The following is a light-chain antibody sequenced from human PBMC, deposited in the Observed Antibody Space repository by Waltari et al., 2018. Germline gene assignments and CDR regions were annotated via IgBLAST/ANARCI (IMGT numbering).Light chain of an antibody. J-gene: IGLJ2*01. Sequence: QSALTPPASVSGSPGQSITLSCTGTSSAVGGYNYVSWYQQYPGKAPKLMIYDVSKRPSGVSNRFSGSKSGNTASLTISGLQAEDEADYYCCSYAGSRIHVLFGGGTKLTVL. V-gene: IGLV2-23*02. CDR2: DVS. CDR1: SSAVGGYNY. CDR3: CSYAGSRIHVL.